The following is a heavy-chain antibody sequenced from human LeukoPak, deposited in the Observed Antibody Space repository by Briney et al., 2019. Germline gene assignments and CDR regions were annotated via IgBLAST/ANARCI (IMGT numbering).Heavy chain of an antibody. CDR2: NSSSSSYI. CDR1: GFTFSSYS. V-gene: IGHV3-21*01. Sequence: PGGSLRLSCAASGFTFSSYSMNWVRQAPGKGLEWVSSNSSSSSYIYYAYSVKGRFTISRDNAKNSLYLQMNSLRAEDTAVYYCARDRRFYGHWGQGTLVTVSS. D-gene: IGHD3-3*01. J-gene: IGHJ4*02. CDR3: ARDRRFYGH.